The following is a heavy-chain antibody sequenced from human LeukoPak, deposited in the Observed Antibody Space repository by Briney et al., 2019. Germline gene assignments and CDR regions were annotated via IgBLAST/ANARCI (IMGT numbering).Heavy chain of an antibody. Sequence: SVKVSCKASGGTFSSYAISWVRQAPGQGLEWMGRIIPILGIANYAQKFQGRVTITADKSTSTAYMELSSLRSEDTAVYYCHAGYGDISEKWFDPWGQGNLVTVSS. CDR2: IIPILGIA. CDR3: HAGYGDISEKWFDP. J-gene: IGHJ5*02. V-gene: IGHV1-69*04. D-gene: IGHD4-17*01. CDR1: GGTFSSYA.